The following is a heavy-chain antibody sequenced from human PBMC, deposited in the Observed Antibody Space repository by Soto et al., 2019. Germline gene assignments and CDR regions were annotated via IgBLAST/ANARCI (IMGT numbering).Heavy chain of an antibody. J-gene: IGHJ3*02. CDR1: GFTFSSYS. Sequence: EVQLVESGGGLVQPGGSLRLSCAASGFTFSSYSMNWVRQAPGKGLEWVSYISSSSSTIYYADSVKGRFTISRDNAKNSLYLQMNSLRDEDTAVYYCARDYGQQLVQDAFDIWGQGTMVTVSS. V-gene: IGHV3-48*02. CDR3: ARDYGQQLVQDAFDI. D-gene: IGHD6-13*01. CDR2: ISSSSSTI.